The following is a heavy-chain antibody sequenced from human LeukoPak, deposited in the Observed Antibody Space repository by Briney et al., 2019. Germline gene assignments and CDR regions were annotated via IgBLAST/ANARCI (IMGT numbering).Heavy chain of an antibody. D-gene: IGHD2-8*01. CDR3: AKQSYARSLGE. CDR2: TNCSDNSQ. V-gene: IGHV3-23*01. J-gene: IGHJ4*02. CDR1: GFPFSYFS. Sequence: GGALTLSCPTSGFPFSYFSMSWVRQAPGKGLDGLSTTNCSDNSQYYAVSVKGRFTISRDNSKTTLYMKRSSLGVEDRAVYYCAKQSYARSLGEGGPGTLVSVSS.